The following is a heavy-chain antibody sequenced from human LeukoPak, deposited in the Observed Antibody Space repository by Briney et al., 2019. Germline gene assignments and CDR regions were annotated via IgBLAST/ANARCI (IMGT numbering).Heavy chain of an antibody. Sequence: SVKVSCKASGGTFSSYAVSWVRQAPGQGLEWMGGIIPIFGTANYAQKFQGRVTITADESTSTAYMELSSLRSEDTAVYYCARGRGSYYVRHTAFDIWGQGTMVTVSS. J-gene: IGHJ3*02. CDR2: IIPIFGTA. V-gene: IGHV1-69*13. D-gene: IGHD1-26*01. CDR3: ARGRGSYYVRHTAFDI. CDR1: GGTFSSYA.